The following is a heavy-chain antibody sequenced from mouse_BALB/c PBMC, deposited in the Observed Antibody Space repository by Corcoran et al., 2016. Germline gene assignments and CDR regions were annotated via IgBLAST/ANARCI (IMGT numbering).Heavy chain of an antibody. V-gene: IGHV1S136*01. CDR3: ARLGNRYDDGGYAMDY. J-gene: IGHJ4*01. Sequence: EVQLQQSGPELVKPGASVKMSCKASGYTFTSYVMHWVKQKPGQGLEWIGYINPYNDGTKYNEKFKGKATLTSDKSSSTAYMELSSLTSEDSAVYYCARLGNRYDDGGYAMDYLGQGTSVTVSS. CDR2: INPYNDGT. D-gene: IGHD2-14*01. CDR1: GYTFTSYV.